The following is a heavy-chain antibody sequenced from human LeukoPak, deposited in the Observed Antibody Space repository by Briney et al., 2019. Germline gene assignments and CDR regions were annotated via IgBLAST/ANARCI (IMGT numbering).Heavy chain of an antibody. CDR3: ARDPRPPRKYSSGSLDY. D-gene: IGHD6-19*01. CDR2: IKQDGSEK. CDR1: GFTFSSYW. J-gene: IGHJ4*02. V-gene: IGHV3-7*01. Sequence: PGGSLRLSCAASGFTFSSYWMSWVRQAPGKGLEWVANIKQDGSEKYYVDSVKGRFTISRDNAKNSLYLQMNSLRAEDTAVYYCARDPRPPRKYSSGSLDYWGQGTLVTVSS.